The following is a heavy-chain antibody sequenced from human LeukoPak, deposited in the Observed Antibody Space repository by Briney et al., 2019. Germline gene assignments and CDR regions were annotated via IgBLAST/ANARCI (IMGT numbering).Heavy chain of an antibody. V-gene: IGHV3-23*01. J-gene: IGHJ5*02. D-gene: IGHD7-27*01. CDR2: IGNNGGGI. CDR3: AIAPNGGTHP. Sequence: GGSLRLSCAASGFTFSTYTMYWVRHPPGKRLEWVSIIGNNGGGIHYADSVKGRFTISRDNFKNALYLQMNSLRVEDTAVYYCAIAPNGGTHPRGQGVLVTVSS. CDR1: GFTFSTYT.